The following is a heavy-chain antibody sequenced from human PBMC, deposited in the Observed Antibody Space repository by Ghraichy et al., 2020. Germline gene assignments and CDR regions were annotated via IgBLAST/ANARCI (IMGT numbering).Heavy chain of an antibody. Sequence: ESLNISCTVSGGSISSYYWSWIRQPPGKGLEWIGYIYYSGSTNYNPSLNSRVTISLDTSKNQFSLKLYSVTAADTAVYYCAREDFRSYFDYWGQGTLVTVSS. D-gene: IGHD1-14*01. CDR2: IYYSGST. CDR3: AREDFRSYFDY. V-gene: IGHV4-59*01. CDR1: GGSISSYY. J-gene: IGHJ4*02.